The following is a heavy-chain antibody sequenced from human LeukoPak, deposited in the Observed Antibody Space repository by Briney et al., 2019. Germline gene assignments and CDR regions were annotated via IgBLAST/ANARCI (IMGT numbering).Heavy chain of an antibody. CDR2: IIPIFGTA. D-gene: IGHD1-26*01. J-gene: IGHJ4*02. CDR1: GGTFSSYA. Sequence: GASVKVSCKASGGTFSSYAISWVRQAPGQGLEWMGGIIPIFGTANYAQKFQGRVTITADESTSTAYMELSSLRSEDTAVYYCASRSRSRYYFDYWGQGTLVTVSS. V-gene: IGHV1-69*13. CDR3: ASRSRSRYYFDY.